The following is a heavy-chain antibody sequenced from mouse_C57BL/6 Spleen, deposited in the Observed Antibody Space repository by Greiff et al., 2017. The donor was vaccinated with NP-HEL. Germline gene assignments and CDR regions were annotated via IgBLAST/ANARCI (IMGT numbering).Heavy chain of an antibody. CDR2: IAPNSGGT. D-gene: IGHD4-1*01. J-gene: IGHJ3*01. CDR1: GYTFTSYW. CDR3: AREEGLTIAY. Sequence: QVQLQQPGAELVKPGASVKLSCKASGYTFTSYWMHWVKQRPGRGLEWIGRIAPNSGGTKYNEKFKSKATLNVDKPSSTAYMQLSSLTSEDSAVYYCAREEGLTIAYWGQGTLVTVSA. V-gene: IGHV1-72*01.